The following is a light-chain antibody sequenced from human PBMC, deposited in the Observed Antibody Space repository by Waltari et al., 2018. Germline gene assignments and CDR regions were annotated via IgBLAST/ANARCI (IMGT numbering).Light chain of an antibody. Sequence: EIVLTQSTATLSLSPGERAPLPFRASQSVSSYLPWYQQNPGQAPRLLIYDAANQATGIPARFSGSGSVTDFTLTISSLEPEDFAVYYCQQRSDWPPYTFGQGTKLEIK. J-gene: IGKJ2*01. V-gene: IGKV3-11*01. CDR3: QQRSDWPPYT. CDR1: QSVSSY. CDR2: DAA.